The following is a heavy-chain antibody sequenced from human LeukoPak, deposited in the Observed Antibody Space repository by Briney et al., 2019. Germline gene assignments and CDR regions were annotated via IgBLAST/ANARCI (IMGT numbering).Heavy chain of an antibody. J-gene: IGHJ1*01. V-gene: IGHV1-46*01. Sequence: GASVKVSCKASGYTFTSYYMHWVRQAPGQGLEWMGIINPSGGSTSYAQKFQGRVTMTRDTSTSTVYMELSSLRSEDTAVYYCARDAYCGGDCSTPAGFQHWGQGTLVTVSS. CDR2: INPSGGST. CDR3: ARDAYCGGDCSTPAGFQH. CDR1: GYTFTSYY. D-gene: IGHD2-21*02.